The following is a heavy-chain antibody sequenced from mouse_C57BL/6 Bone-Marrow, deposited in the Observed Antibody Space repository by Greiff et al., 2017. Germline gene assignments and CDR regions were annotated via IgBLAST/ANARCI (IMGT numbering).Heavy chain of an antibody. J-gene: IGHJ4*01. CDR1: GYTFTSYG. CDR2: IYPRSGNT. V-gene: IGHV1-81*01. CDR3: ARLWLLRAMDY. D-gene: IGHD2-3*01. Sequence: QVQLQQSGAELARPGASVKLSCKASGYTFTSYGISWVKQRTGQGLEWIGEIYPRSGNTYYNEKFKGKATLTADKSSSTAYMELRSLTSEDSAVYFCARLWLLRAMDYWGQGTSVTVSS.